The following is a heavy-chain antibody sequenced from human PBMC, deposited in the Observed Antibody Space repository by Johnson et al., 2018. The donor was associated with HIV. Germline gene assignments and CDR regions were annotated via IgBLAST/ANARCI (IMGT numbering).Heavy chain of an antibody. D-gene: IGHD6-13*01. V-gene: IGHV3-30-3*01. CDR2: ISYDGSNK. CDR1: GFTFSSYA. CDR3: ARVFLGSSWYSDAFDI. Sequence: VQLVESAGGVVQPGRSLRLSCAASGFTFSSYAMHWVRQAPGKGLEWVAVISYDGSNKYYADSVKGRFTISRDNSKNTLYLQMNSLRAEDTAVYYCARVFLGSSWYSDAFDIWGQGTMVTVSS. J-gene: IGHJ3*02.